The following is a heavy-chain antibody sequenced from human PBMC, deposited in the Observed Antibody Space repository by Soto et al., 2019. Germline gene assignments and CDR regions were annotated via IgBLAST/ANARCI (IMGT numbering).Heavy chain of an antibody. D-gene: IGHD3-3*01. J-gene: IGHJ4*02. CDR3: AKAGFWSGYYSLVDY. CDR1: GFTFVDYA. Sequence: GGSLRLSCAASGFTFVDYAMHLVRQAPGKGLEWVSGISWNSGSIGYADSVKGRFTISRDNAKNSLYLQMNSLRAEDTALYYCAKAGFWSGYYSLVDYWGQGTLVTVSS. CDR2: ISWNSGSI. V-gene: IGHV3-9*01.